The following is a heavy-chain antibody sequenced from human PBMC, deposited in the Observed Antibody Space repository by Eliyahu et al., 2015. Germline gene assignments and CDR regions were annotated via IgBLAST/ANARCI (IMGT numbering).Heavy chain of an antibody. V-gene: IGHV6-1*01. CDR3: ARQTSYFDT. CDR2: TYFRSRWYT. J-gene: IGHJ4*02. Sequence: QVQLQQSGPGLVKPSQTLSLPCVXXGXXVSNNDTAWVWIRQSPSRGLEWLGRTYFRSRWYTHYALSVRSRIIVNSDTSKNQISLQLNSVTPEDTAVYYCARQTSYFDTWGQGTLVTVSS. CDR1: GXXVSNNDTA.